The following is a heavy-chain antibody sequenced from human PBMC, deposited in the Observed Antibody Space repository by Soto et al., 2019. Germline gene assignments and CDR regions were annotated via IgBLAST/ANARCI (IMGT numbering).Heavy chain of an antibody. CDR3: ARLMLSPTYYYGMDV. J-gene: IGHJ6*02. V-gene: IGHV4-59*01. CDR1: GGSISSYY. CDR2: IYYSGST. D-gene: IGHD2-8*01. Sequence: SETLSLTCTVSGGSISSYYWSWIRQPPGKGLEWIGYIYYSGSTNYNPSLKSRVTISVDTSKNQFSLKLCSVTAADTAPYSCARLMLSPTYYYGMDVWGQGTTVAVSS.